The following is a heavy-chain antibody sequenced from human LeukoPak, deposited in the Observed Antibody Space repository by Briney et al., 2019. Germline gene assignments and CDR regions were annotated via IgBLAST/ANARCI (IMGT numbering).Heavy chain of an antibody. Sequence: SETLSLTCTVSGGSISSYYWSWIRQPPGKGLEWIGYIYYSGSTNYNPSLKSRLTISVDTSKSQFSLKLSSVTAADTAVYYCARSGRSMITFGGVIIQRYFDYWGQGTLVTVSS. CDR3: ARSGRSMITFGGVIIQRYFDY. CDR1: GGSISSYY. CDR2: IYYSGST. J-gene: IGHJ4*02. V-gene: IGHV4-59*01. D-gene: IGHD3-16*02.